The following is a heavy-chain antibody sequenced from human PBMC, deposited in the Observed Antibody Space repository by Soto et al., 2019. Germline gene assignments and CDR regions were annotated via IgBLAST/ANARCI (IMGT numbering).Heavy chain of an antibody. CDR1: GAPITTTKW. V-gene: IGHV4-4*02. CDR2: LSLGDER. Sequence: QVQLQESGPGLVKPSETLSLTCTVSGAPITTTKWWAWVRLPPGKGLELIGELSLGDERSSNPSLEGRFTVCLDKSNNHFSLKLTVVTGADTAIYYCATQTISSTRGVWGRGTSVTVSS. J-gene: IGHJ6*02. CDR3: ATQTISSTRGV.